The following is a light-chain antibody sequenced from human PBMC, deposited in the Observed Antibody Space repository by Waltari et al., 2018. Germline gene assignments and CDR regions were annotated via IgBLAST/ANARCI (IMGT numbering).Light chain of an antibody. J-gene: IGKJ2*01. V-gene: IGKV3-20*01. Sequence: VLTQSPGTLSLSPGETATLSCRARERVGNNSLAWYHQKPGQTPRLRIYGASSRATGIPDRFRGSGSGTDFILIISRLEPEDSGVYFCQQYSSSVMYTFGQGTKLEI. CDR1: ERVGNNS. CDR3: QQYSSSVMYT. CDR2: GAS.